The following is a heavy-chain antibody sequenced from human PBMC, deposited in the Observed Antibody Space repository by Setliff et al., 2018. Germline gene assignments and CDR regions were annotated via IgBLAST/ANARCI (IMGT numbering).Heavy chain of an antibody. CDR2: INPNTGDT. V-gene: IGHV1-2*02. D-gene: IGHD5-18*01. CDR1: GHTLIGYY. Sequence: ASVKVSCKTSGHTLIGYYFHWVRQAPGQGLEWMGWINPNTGDTNYAQKFQGRVTMTRDPSINTAYMELSSLRSEDTALYYCARGGHIRYDYYYMDVWGKGTTVTVSS. J-gene: IGHJ6*03. CDR3: ARGGHIRYDYYYMDV.